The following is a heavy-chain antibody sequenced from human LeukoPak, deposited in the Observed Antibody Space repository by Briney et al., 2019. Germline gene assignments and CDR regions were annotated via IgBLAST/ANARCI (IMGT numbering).Heavy chain of an antibody. D-gene: IGHD2-15*01. CDR1: GFTFSNFR. V-gene: IGHV3-74*01. CDR2: TNTDEITT. CDR3: ARGHYCSGGSCYYHYFDN. Sequence: GGSLRLSCAASGFTFSNFRMHWVRQAPGKGLVWVSRTNTDEITTSYADSVKGRFTISRDNAKNTLYLHMDSLRVEDTAVYYCARGHYCSGGSCYYHYFDNWGQGTLVTVSS. J-gene: IGHJ4*02.